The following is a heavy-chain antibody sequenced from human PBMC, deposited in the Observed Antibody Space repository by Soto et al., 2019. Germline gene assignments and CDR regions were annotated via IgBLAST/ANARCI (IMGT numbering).Heavy chain of an antibody. V-gene: IGHV1-69*06. CDR1: GGSFSTYA. CDR3: ARGAECRGYCLKKFTWLDH. Sequence: SVKVSCKASGGSFSTYAFSWVRQAPGHGLEWMGGIIPIFDSPYYAQNFQGRVTIAADRSTSTVYMELSSLTPEDTAVYYCARGAECRGYCLKKFTWLDHWGQGTLVTVSS. CDR2: IIPIFDSP. D-gene: IGHD2-15*01. J-gene: IGHJ5*02.